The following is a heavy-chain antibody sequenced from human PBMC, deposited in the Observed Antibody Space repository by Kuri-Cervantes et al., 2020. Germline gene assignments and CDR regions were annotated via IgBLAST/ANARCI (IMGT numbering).Heavy chain of an antibody. J-gene: IGHJ4*02. D-gene: IGHD3-22*01. CDR1: GFTFSSYD. CDR2: IGTAGDT. CDR3: AKEKDYYDSSGLTDY. V-gene: IGHV3-13*01. Sequence: ETLSLTCAASGFTFSSYDMHWVRQATGKGLEWVSAIGTAGDTYYPGSVKGRFTISRDNSKNTLYLQMNSLRAEDTAVYYCAKEKDYYDSSGLTDYWGQGTLVTVSS.